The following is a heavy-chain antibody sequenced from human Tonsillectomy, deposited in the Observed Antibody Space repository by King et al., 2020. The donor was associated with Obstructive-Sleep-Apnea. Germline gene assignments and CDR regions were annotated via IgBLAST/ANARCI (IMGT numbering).Heavy chain of an antibody. CDR2: VYYSGST. J-gene: IGHJ4*02. CDR1: GGSISSYY. CDR3: ARGYSSRWYYFDH. Sequence: VQLQESGPGLVKPSETLSLTCSVSGGSISSYYWSWIRQSPGKGLEWIGYVYYSGSTKYNSSLQSRVTISVDTSKNQFSLKLSSVTAADTAVYYCARGYSSRWYYFDHWGQGTEVTVSS. D-gene: IGHD6-13*01. V-gene: IGHV4-59*01.